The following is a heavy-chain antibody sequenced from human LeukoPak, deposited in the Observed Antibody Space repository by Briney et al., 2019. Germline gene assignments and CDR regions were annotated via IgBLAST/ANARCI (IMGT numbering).Heavy chain of an antibody. J-gene: IGHJ4*02. Sequence: GGSLRLSCAASGFTFDDYAMHWVRQAPGKGLEWVSGISWNSGSIGYADSVKGRFTISRDNAKNSLYLQMNSLRAEDTALYYCAKDSGPVPVAGQRWGQGTLVTVSS. CDR2: ISWNSGSI. CDR1: GFTFDDYA. CDR3: AKDSGPVPVAGQR. D-gene: IGHD6-19*01. V-gene: IGHV3-9*01.